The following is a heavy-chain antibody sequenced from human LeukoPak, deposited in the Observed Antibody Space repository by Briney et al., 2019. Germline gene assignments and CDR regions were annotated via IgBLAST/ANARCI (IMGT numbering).Heavy chain of an antibody. CDR2: IRYDGSNK. V-gene: IGHV3-30*02. CDR1: GFTFSSSG. D-gene: IGHD5-12*01. CDR3: VKDIWGATTKGY. J-gene: IGHJ4*02. Sequence: PGGSLRLSCATSGFTFSSSGMHWVRQAPGKGLEWVTFIRYDGSNKYYADSVKGRFTVSRDNSKNTLYLQMSSLRAEDTAVYYCVKDIWGATTKGYWGQGTLVTVSS.